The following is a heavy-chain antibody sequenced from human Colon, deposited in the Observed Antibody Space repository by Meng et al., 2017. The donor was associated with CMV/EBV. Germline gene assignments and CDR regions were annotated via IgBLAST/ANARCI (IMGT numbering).Heavy chain of an antibody. CDR2: INPNSGGT. J-gene: IGHJ4*02. Sequence: ASVKVSCKASGYTFTGYYMHWVRQAPGQGLEWMGWINPNSGGTNYAQKFQGRVTMTRDTSISTAYMELSRLRSDDTAVYYCARGYCSSTSCYKGNDYWGQGTLVTVS. CDR1: GYTFTGYY. CDR3: ARGYCSSTSCYKGNDY. V-gene: IGHV1-2*02. D-gene: IGHD2-2*02.